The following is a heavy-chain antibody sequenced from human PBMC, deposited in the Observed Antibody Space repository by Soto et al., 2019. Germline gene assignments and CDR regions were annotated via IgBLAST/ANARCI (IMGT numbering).Heavy chain of an antibody. CDR2: IYYSGST. V-gene: IGHV4-39*01. Sequence: SETLPLTCTVSGGSISSSSYYWGWIRQPPGKGLEWIGSIYYSGSTYYNPSLKSRVTISVDTSKNQFSLKLSSVTAADTAVYYCASSSWSSSWYYGYDYGMDVWGQGTTVTVSS. J-gene: IGHJ6*02. D-gene: IGHD6-13*01. CDR3: ASSSWSSSWYYGYDYGMDV. CDR1: GGSISSSSYY.